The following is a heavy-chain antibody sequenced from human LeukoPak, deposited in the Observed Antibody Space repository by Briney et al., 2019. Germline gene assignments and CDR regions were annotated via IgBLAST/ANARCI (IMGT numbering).Heavy chain of an antibody. V-gene: IGHV3-23*01. CDR1: GFTFSSYA. Sequence: GGSLRLSCAASGFTFSSYAMSWVRQAPGKGLEWVSAIRGSGDRTHYADSVKGRFTISRDNSKNTLYLQMNSLRAEDTAVYYCAKASAMIVVVSKHFDYWGQGTLVTVSS. J-gene: IGHJ4*02. CDR2: IRGSGDRT. CDR3: AKASAMIVVVSKHFDY. D-gene: IGHD3-22*01.